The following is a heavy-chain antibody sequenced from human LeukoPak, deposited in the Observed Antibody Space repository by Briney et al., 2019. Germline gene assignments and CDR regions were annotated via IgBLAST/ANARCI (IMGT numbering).Heavy chain of an antibody. CDR2: INVDGTST. CDR3: AREGSGSLDY. D-gene: IGHD1-26*01. Sequence: PGGSQRLSCAASGFSFSTYWMHWVRQAPGKGLVWVSRINVDGTSTSYADSVKDRFTISRDNAKNTLYLQMNSLRAEDTAMYYCAREGSGSLDYWGQGTLVTVSS. J-gene: IGHJ4*02. V-gene: IGHV3-74*01. CDR1: GFSFSTYW.